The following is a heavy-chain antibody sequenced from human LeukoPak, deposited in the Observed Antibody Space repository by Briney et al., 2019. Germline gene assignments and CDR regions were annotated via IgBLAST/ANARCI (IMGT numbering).Heavy chain of an antibody. J-gene: IGHJ4*02. Sequence: SETLSLTCTVSGGSISSSSYYWGWIRQPPGKGLEWIGSIYYSGGTYYNPSLKSRVTISVDTSKKQFSLKLSSVTAADTAVYYCAKDRDFWSYYPHSFDYWGQGTLVTVSS. CDR2: IYYSGGT. CDR1: GGSISSSSYY. CDR3: AKDRDFWSYYPHSFDY. V-gene: IGHV4-39*07. D-gene: IGHD3-3*01.